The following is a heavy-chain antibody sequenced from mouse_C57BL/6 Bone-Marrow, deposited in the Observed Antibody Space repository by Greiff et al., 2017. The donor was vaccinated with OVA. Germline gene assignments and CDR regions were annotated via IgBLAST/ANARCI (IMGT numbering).Heavy chain of an antibody. D-gene: IGHD3-2*02. CDR3: ARRAETAQSFDY. CDR1: GYTFTDYY. J-gene: IGHJ2*01. Sequence: EVQLQQSGPELVKPGASVKISCKASGYTFTDYYMNWVKQSHGKSLEWIGDINPNNGGTSYNQKFKGKATLTVDKSSSTAYMELRSLTSEDSAVYYCARRAETAQSFDYWGQGTTLTVSS. V-gene: IGHV1-26*01. CDR2: INPNNGGT.